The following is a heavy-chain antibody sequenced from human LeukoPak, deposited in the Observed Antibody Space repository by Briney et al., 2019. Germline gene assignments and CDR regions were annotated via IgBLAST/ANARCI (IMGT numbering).Heavy chain of an antibody. Sequence: ASAKVSCKASGYTFTSYGISWVRQAPGQGLEWMGWINPNSGGTNYAQKFQGRVTMTRDTSISTAYMELSRLRSDDTAVYYCARVLVRYYDSLWGYWGQGTLVTVSS. D-gene: IGHD3-22*01. CDR1: GYTFTSYG. J-gene: IGHJ4*02. CDR3: ARVLVRYYDSLWGY. V-gene: IGHV1-2*02. CDR2: INPNSGGT.